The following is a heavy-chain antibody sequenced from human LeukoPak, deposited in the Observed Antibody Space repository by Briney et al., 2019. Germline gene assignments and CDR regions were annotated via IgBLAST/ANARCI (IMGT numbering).Heavy chain of an antibody. J-gene: IGHJ4*02. Sequence: ASVKVSCKASGYTFTSNYIHWVRQAPGQGLEWMGMIYPRDGSTSYAQKFQGRVTVTRGTSTSTVHMELSGLRSEDTAVYYCARDQEGFDYWGQGTLVTVSS. CDR1: GYTFTSNY. CDR2: IYPRDGST. V-gene: IGHV1-46*01. CDR3: ARDQEGFDY.